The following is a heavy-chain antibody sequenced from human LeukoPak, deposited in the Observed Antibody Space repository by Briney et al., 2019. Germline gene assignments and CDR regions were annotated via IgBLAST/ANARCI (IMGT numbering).Heavy chain of an antibody. J-gene: IGHJ4*02. D-gene: IGHD3-22*01. Sequence: ASVKVSCKASGYTFTSYDINWVRQATGQGLEWMGWMNPNSGNTSYAQKFQGRVTMTRDTSTSTVYMELSSLRSEDTAVYYCARDENYYDSSGYYYWYYWGQGTLVTVSS. V-gene: IGHV1-8*02. CDR2: MNPNSGNT. CDR3: ARDENYYDSSGYYYWYY. CDR1: GYTFTSYD.